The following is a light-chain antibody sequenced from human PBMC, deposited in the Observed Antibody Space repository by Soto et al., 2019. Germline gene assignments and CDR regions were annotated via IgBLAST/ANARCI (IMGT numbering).Light chain of an antibody. CDR3: QIYNRDFSFT. V-gene: IGKV1-5*03. CDR1: QSINVW. CDR2: QAS. J-gene: IGKJ3*01. Sequence: DIQMTQSPSTLSASIGDRVTITCRASQSINVWLAWYQQKPGKVPKILIYQASILESGVPSRFSGSRSGTEFTLTISDLQPDDFATYYCQIYNRDFSFTFGPGTKVDIK.